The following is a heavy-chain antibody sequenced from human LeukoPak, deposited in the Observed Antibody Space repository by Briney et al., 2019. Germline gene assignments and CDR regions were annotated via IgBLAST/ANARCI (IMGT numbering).Heavy chain of an antibody. CDR3: ARGDQQLPRSAPDY. D-gene: IGHD2-2*01. V-gene: IGHV3-74*01. Sequence: GGSLRLSCAVSGFTFSSSWMHWVRQAPGKGLVWVSHIKTDGSTTAYADSVKGRFTISRDNAKNTLYLQMNSLRAEDTGVYYCARGDQQLPRSAPDYWGQGTLVTVSS. J-gene: IGHJ4*02. CDR2: IKTDGSTT. CDR1: GFTFSSSW.